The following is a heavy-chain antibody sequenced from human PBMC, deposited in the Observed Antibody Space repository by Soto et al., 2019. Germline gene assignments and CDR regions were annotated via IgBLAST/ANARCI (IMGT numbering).Heavy chain of an antibody. CDR1: GYTFTSYD. CDR2: MNPNSGNT. CDR3: ARGHFIYGDYVDYYYYYMDV. J-gene: IGHJ6*03. D-gene: IGHD4-17*01. V-gene: IGHV1-8*01. Sequence: ASVKVSCKASGYTFTSYDINWVRQATGQGVEWMGWMNPNSGNTGYAQKFQGRVTMTRNTSISTAYMELSSLRSEDTAVYYCARGHFIYGDYVDYYYYYMDVWGKGTTVTVSS.